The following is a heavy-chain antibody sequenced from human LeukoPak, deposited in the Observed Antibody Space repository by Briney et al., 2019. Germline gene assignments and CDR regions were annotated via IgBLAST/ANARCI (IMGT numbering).Heavy chain of an antibody. J-gene: IGHJ5*02. Sequence: SETLSLTCIVSGGSISSYYWSWIRQPPGKGLEWIGYIYYSGSTNYNPSLKSRVTISVDTSKNQFSLKLSSVTAADTAVYHCARGSESDSDNWFDPWGQGTLVTVSP. CDR1: GGSISSYY. CDR2: IYYSGST. D-gene: IGHD2-21*01. V-gene: IGHV4-59*01. CDR3: ARGSESDSDNWFDP.